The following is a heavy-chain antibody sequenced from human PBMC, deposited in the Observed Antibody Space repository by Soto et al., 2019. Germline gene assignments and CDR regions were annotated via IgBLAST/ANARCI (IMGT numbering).Heavy chain of an antibody. CDR3: AKDVSSAYDFDY. CDR2: ISYDGSNK. J-gene: IGHJ4*02. Sequence: GGSLRLSCAASGFTFSSSGMHWVRQAPGKGLEWVAVISYDGSNKNYEDSVKGRFTISRDNSKNTLYLQMNSLRAEDTAVYYCAKDVSSAYDFDYWGQGTLVTVSS. CDR1: GFTFSSSG. V-gene: IGHV3-30*18.